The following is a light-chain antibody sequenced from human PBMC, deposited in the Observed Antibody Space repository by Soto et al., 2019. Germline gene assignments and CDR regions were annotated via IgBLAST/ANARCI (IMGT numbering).Light chain of an antibody. CDR3: QSYGSSLSGFV. V-gene: IGLV1-40*01. J-gene: IGLJ1*01. Sequence: QSVLTQSPSVSGAPGQRVTISCTGSSSNIGAGYDVHWYQQVPGTAHKLLIYGNNNRPSGVPDRFSGSKSGTSASLAITGLQAEDEADYYCQSYGSSLSGFVFATGTKVTVL. CDR1: SSNIGAGYD. CDR2: GNN.